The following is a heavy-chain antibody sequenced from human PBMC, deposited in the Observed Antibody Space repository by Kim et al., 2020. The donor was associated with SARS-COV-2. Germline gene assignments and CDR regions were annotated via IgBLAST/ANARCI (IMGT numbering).Heavy chain of an antibody. CDR1: GFTFFGHA. D-gene: IGHD5-12*01. Sequence: GGSLRLSCTTSGFTFFGHAMSWVRQAPGKGLEWVSSIDGSDGTTYYVDSVKGRFSISRDDSRNTLYLQMSALRADDTATYYCLKGGCGWIWDYCGQGTLVTVSS. J-gene: IGHJ4*02. V-gene: IGHV3-23*01. CDR2: IDGSDGTT. CDR3: LKGGCGWIWDY.